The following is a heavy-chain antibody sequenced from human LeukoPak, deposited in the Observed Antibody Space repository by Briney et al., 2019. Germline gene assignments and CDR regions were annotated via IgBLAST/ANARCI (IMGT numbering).Heavy chain of an antibody. CDR3: ARRNQHRHMDV. CDR2: MNPNSGNT. CDR1: GGTFSSYA. D-gene: IGHD1-14*01. V-gene: IGHV1-8*02. Sequence: ASVKVSCKASGGTFSSYAISWVRQAPGQGLEWMGWMNPNSGNTGYAQKFQGRVTMTRNTSISTAYMELSSLRSEDTAVYYCARRNQHRHMDVWGKGTTVTISS. J-gene: IGHJ6*03.